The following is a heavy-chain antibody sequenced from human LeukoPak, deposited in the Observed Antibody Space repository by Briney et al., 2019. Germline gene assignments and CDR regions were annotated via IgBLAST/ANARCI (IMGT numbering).Heavy chain of an antibody. V-gene: IGHV1-69*04. CDR1: GGTFSSYA. J-gene: IGHJ4*02. D-gene: IGHD5-12*01. CDR3: ARAEMAPYYFDY. CDR2: IIPILGIA. Sequence: SVKVSCKASGGTFSSYAISWVRQAPGQVLEWMGRIIPILGIANYAQKFQGRVTITADKSTSTAYMELSSLRSEDTAVYYCARAEMAPYYFDYWGQGTLVTVSS.